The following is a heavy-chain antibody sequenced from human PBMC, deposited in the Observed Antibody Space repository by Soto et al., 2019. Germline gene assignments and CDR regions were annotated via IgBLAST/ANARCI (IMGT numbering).Heavy chain of an antibody. V-gene: IGHV1-18*01. J-gene: IGHJ4*02. CDR1: GYTFTSYG. CDR2: MRPYNGDT. Sequence: QVQLVQSGAEVKKPGASVKVSCKASGYTFTSYGVTWVRQAPGQGLEWMGWMRPYNGDTYYAQSLQGRVTMTTDTSPSTAYVELRSLRSDATAVYYCARGGTDYFDHWGQGTLVTVSS. CDR3: ARGGTDYFDH. D-gene: IGHD3-16*01.